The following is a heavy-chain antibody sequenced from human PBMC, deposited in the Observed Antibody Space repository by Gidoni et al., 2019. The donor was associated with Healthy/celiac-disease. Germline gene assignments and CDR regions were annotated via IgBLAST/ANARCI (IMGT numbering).Heavy chain of an antibody. J-gene: IGHJ4*02. CDR3: ARGSGDKWELLMLDY. Sequence: QVQLQQWGAGLLKPSEPLSLTCAVYGGSFSGYYWSWIRQPPGKGLEWIGEINHSGSTNYNPSLKSRVTISVDTSKNQFSLKLSSVTAADTAVYYCARGSGDKWELLMLDYWGQGTLVTVSS. CDR1: GGSFSGYY. CDR2: INHSGST. D-gene: IGHD1-26*01. V-gene: IGHV4-34*01.